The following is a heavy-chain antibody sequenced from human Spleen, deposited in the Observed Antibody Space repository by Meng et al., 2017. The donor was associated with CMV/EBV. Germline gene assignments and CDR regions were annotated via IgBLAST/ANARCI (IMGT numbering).Heavy chain of an antibody. CDR2: INHSGST. D-gene: IGHD6-6*01. CDR3: ARDARRRFGY. CDR1: GGSFSGYY. Sequence: QVQPQQWGAGLLKPSETLSLTCAVYGGSFSGYYWSWIRQPPGKGLEWIGEINHSGSTNYNPSLKSRVTISVDTSKNQFSLKLSSVTAADTAVYYCARDARRRFGYWGQGTLVTVSS. J-gene: IGHJ4*02. V-gene: IGHV4-34*01.